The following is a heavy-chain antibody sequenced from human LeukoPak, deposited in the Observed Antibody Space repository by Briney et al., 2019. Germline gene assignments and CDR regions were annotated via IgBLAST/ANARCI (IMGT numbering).Heavy chain of an antibody. J-gene: IGHJ4*02. Sequence: SGGSLRLSCAASGFTFSSYSMNWVRQAPGKGLEWVSSISSSSSYIYYADSVKGRFTISRDNAKNSVYLQMSSLRAEDTAVYYCAKEDGWYRDYWGQGTLVTVSS. V-gene: IGHV3-21*01. CDR1: GFTFSSYS. CDR2: ISSSSSYI. D-gene: IGHD6-19*01. CDR3: AKEDGWYRDY.